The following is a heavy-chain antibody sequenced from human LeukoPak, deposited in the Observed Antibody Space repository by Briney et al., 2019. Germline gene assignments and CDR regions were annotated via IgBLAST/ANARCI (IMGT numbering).Heavy chain of an antibody. V-gene: IGHV1-3*01. Sequence: ASVKVSCKASGYTFTTYSIYWVRQAPGQRLEWMGWINAANGNTEYSQKFQDRVTITRDTSASTDYMELSSLKFKDTAVYFCARGQHATGWYVDLWGRGTLVTVSS. CDR1: GYTFTTYS. D-gene: IGHD1-1*01. J-gene: IGHJ2*01. CDR2: INAANGNT. CDR3: ARGQHATGWYVDL.